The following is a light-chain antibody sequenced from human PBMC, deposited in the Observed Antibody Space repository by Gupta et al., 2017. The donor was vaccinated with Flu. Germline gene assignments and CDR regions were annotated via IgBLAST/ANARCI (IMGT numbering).Light chain of an antibody. CDR2: DAS. Sequence: EIVLTQSPATLSLSPGDRAILSCRASQSVNIYLAWYQQKPGQPPRLLMFDASKRAAGITDRFSGSGSGTDFTLTISTLEPEDFAVYYCQQRSGLPMYTFGQGTKVE. CDR1: QSVNIY. J-gene: IGKJ2*01. CDR3: QQRSGLPMYT. V-gene: IGKV3-11*01.